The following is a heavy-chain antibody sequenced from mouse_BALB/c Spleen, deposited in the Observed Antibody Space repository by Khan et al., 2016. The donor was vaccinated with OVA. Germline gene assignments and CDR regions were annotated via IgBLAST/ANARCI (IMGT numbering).Heavy chain of an antibody. CDR1: GYTFTDYA. CDR2: INTYYGDA. J-gene: IGHJ3*01. V-gene: IGHV1S137*01. Sequence: QVRLQQSGAELVRPGVSVKISCKGSGYTFTDYAMHWVKQSHAKSLEWIGVINTYYGDADYSQKFKDKATLTVDRSSSTAYLELASLTSEDSAIYYCARGGKFDYWGQGTLVTVSA. CDR3: ARGGKFDY. D-gene: IGHD1-1*02.